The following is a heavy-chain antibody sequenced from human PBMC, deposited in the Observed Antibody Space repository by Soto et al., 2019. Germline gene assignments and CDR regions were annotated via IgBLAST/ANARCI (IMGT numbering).Heavy chain of an antibody. Sequence: SETLSLTCTVSGGSISSGDYYWSWIRQPPGKGLEWIGYIYYSGSTYYNPSLKSRVTISVDTSKNQFSLKLSSVTAADTAVYNCARDYGDYDSWFDPWGQGTLVTVSS. CDR2: IYYSGST. CDR3: ARDYGDYDSWFDP. D-gene: IGHD4-17*01. J-gene: IGHJ5*02. V-gene: IGHV4-30-4*01. CDR1: GGSISSGDYY.